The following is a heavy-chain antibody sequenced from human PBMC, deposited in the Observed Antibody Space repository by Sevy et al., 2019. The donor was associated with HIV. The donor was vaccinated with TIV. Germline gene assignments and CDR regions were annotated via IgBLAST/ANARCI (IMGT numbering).Heavy chain of an antibody. D-gene: IGHD3-16*01. CDR3: AHETFGRFES. CDR2: IKADGGDK. Sequence: GGSLRLSCVASGFTFSANWMNWVRQAPGKGLEWVANIKADGGDKHYVDSVEGRFTISRDNAKNLLFLQMNSLRVEDTAVYYCAHETFGRFESWGQGTLVTVSS. J-gene: IGHJ4*02. V-gene: IGHV3-7*01. CDR1: GFTFSANW.